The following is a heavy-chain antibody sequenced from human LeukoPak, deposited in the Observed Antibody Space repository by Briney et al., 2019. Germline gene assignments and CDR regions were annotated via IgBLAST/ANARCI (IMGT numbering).Heavy chain of an antibody. CDR2: ISGSGGST. Sequence: GGSLRLSCAASGFTFSSYGMSWVRQAPGKGLEWVSAISGSGGSTYYADSVKGRFTISRDNSKNTLYLQMNSLRAEDTAVYYCARVGIVLVTGSNWVDPWGQGTLVTVSS. V-gene: IGHV3-23*01. D-gene: IGHD3-22*01. CDR1: GFTFSSYG. CDR3: ARVGIVLVTGSNWVDP. J-gene: IGHJ5*02.